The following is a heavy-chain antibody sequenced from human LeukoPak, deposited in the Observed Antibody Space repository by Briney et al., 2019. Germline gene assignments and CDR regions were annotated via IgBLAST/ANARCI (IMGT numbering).Heavy chain of an antibody. CDR2: IYHSGST. CDR3: ASAPLTSGFDY. D-gene: IGHD1-14*01. V-gene: IGHV4-4*02. J-gene: IGHJ4*02. Sequence: SETLSLTCAVSGGSISSSNWWSWVRQPPGKGLEWIGEIYHSGSTNYNPSLKSRVTLSVDKSKNQFSLKLSSVTAADTAVYYCASAPLTSGFDYWGQGTLVTVSS. CDR1: GGSISSSNW.